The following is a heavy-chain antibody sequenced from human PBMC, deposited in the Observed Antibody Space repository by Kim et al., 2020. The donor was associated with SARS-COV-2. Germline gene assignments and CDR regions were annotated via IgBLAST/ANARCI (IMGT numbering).Heavy chain of an antibody. V-gene: IGHV7-4-1*02. J-gene: IGHJ5*02. CDR2: INTNTGNP. CDR1: GYTFTSYA. D-gene: IGHD3-22*01. Sequence: ASVKVSCKASGYTFTSYAMNWVRQAPGQGLEWMGWINTNTGNPTYAQGFTGRFVFSLDTSVSTAYLHISSLKAEDTAVYYCARDRYYDSSGYYYGGWFDPWGQGTLVTVSS. CDR3: ARDRYYDSSGYYYGGWFDP.